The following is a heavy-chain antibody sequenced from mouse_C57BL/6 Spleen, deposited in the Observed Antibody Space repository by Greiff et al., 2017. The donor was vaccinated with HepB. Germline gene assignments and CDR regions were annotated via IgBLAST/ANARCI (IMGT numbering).Heavy chain of an antibody. J-gene: IGHJ1*03. Sequence: QVQLKQSGPELVKPGASVKISCKASGYAFSSSWMNWVKQRPGKGLEWIGRIYPGDGDTNYNGKFKGKATLTADKSSSTAYMQLSSLTSEDSAVYFCARERYPSWYFDVWGTGTTVTVAS. CDR2: IYPGDGDT. CDR1: GYAFSSSW. V-gene: IGHV1-82*01. CDR3: ARERYPSWYFDV.